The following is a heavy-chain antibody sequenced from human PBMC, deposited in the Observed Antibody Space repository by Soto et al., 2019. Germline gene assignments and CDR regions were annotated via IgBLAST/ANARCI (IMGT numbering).Heavy chain of an antibody. J-gene: IGHJ4*02. V-gene: IGHV2-5*02. CDR3: ARGGWTTYYSPFFDY. CDR1: GFSLSTSGVG. D-gene: IGHD3-10*01. Sequence: QITLKESGPTLVKPTQTLTLTCTFSGFSLSTSGVGVGWIRQPPGKALEWLAVIYWDDGKRYSPSLKSRLTITKDTSKNQVVLTLTNVDTVDTATYYCARGGWTTYYSPFFDYWGQGTLVTVSS. CDR2: IYWDDGK.